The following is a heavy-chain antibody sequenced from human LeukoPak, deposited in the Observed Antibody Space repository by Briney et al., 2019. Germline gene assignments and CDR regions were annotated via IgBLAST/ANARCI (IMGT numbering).Heavy chain of an antibody. V-gene: IGHV3-30*18. CDR2: ISYDGSNK. J-gene: IGHJ3*02. CDR1: GFTFNNFG. D-gene: IGHD3-22*01. Sequence: PGRSLRLSCAASGFTFNNFGMHWVRQAPGKGLEWVAVISYDGSNKYFADSVKGRFTVSRDNSKNTLYLQMNSLRAEDTAVYYCAKNYDSSGWAAFDIWGQGTMVTVSS. CDR3: AKNYDSSGWAAFDI.